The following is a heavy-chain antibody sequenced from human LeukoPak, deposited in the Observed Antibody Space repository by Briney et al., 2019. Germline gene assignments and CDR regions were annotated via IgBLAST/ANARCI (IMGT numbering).Heavy chain of an antibody. V-gene: IGHV3-23*01. CDR3: AKDRISGDYAY. J-gene: IGHJ4*02. Sequence: GGSLRLSCAASGFTFSSYAMRWVRQAPGKGLEWVSAISGSGGSTYYADSVKGRFTISRDNSKNTLYLQMNSLRAEDTAVYYCAKDRISGDYAYWGQGTLVTVSS. CDR1: GFTFSSYA. CDR2: ISGSGGST. D-gene: IGHD4-17*01.